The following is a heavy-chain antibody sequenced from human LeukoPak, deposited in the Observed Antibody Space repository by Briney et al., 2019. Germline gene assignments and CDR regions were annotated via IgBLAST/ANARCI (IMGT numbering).Heavy chain of an antibody. V-gene: IGHV1-18*01. D-gene: IGHD2-21*02. CDR1: GYTFTNYG. Sequence: ASVKVSCKASGYTFTNYGITWVRQAPGQGLEWMGWISASNGDIHYSEKFQDRITVTTDTSTSTAYMELRSLVSDDTAVYYCARVASAYCGGDCYSRYFDYWGQGALVTVSS. CDR3: ARVASAYCGGDCYSRYFDY. CDR2: ISASNGDI. J-gene: IGHJ4*02.